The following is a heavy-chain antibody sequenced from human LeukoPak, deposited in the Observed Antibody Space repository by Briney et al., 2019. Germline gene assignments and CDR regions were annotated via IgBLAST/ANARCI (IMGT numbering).Heavy chain of an antibody. CDR3: ARVSVCPRCHFDY. D-gene: IGHD5/OR15-5a*01. Sequence: PRGSLRLSCAASGFTFSSYWMHWVRQAPGKGLVWVSRISPDGSSALYADSVKGRFTISRDNAKNTLYLQMNSLRGDDTAVHYCARVSVCPRCHFDYWGQGTLVTVSS. CDR2: ISPDGSSA. V-gene: IGHV3-74*01. J-gene: IGHJ4*02. CDR1: GFTFSSYW.